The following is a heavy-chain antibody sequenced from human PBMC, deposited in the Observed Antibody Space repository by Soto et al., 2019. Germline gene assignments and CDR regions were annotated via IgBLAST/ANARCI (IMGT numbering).Heavy chain of an antibody. D-gene: IGHD6-6*01. CDR1: GGSIISASYS. CDR2: VYSSGST. Sequence: QVQLQESGPRLVKPSQTLSLSCAVSGGSIISASYSWNWFRQSPGRGLEWIGHVYSSGSTYYNPSLKSRVSISVDTSNNQFSLKRTSVTAADTAVYFCAREDAARIERWFDAWGQGILVTVSS. J-gene: IGHJ5*02. V-gene: IGHV4-31*11. CDR3: AREDAARIERWFDA.